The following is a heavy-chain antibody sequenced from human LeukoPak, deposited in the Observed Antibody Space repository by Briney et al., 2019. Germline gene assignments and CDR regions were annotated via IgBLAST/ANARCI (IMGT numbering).Heavy chain of an antibody. CDR3: ARDQKKGGNSFRATHYYYMDV. CDR1: GYTFTGYY. CDR2: INPNSGGT. V-gene: IGHV1-2*02. J-gene: IGHJ6*03. Sequence: GASVKVSCKASGYTFTGYYMHWVRQAPGQGLEWMGWINPNSGGTNYAQKFQGRVTMTRDTSISTAYMELSRLRSDDTAVYYCARDQKKGGNSFRATHYYYMDVWGKGTTVTVSS. D-gene: IGHD4-23*01.